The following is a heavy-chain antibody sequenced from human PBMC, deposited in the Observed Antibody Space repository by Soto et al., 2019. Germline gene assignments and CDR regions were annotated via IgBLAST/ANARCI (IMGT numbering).Heavy chain of an antibody. CDR1: GGSISSGDYY. CDR3: AREYNKSGYRRLDP. CDR2: SHHSGST. Sequence: QVQLQETGPGLVKPSETLSLTYTVSGGSISSGDYYWSWIRQSPGKGLEWIGYSHHSGSTYYNPSLKTRATMSVDSSRNQFSLKLTSVTAADTAVYYCAREYNKSGYRRLDPWGQGTLVTVSS. D-gene: IGHD3-22*01. V-gene: IGHV4-30-4*01. J-gene: IGHJ5*02.